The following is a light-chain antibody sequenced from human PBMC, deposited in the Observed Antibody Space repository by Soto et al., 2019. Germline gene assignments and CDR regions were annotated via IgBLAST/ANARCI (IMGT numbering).Light chain of an antibody. V-gene: IGKV3-20*01. CDR1: QSVSSSY. CDR2: GAS. J-gene: IGKJ4*01. Sequence: EIVLTQSPGTLSLSPGERATLSCRASQSVSSSYLAWYQQKPGQAPRLLIYGASSSATGIPDRFSGSGSVTDFTLTISRLEPEDFAVYYCQQYGSSPLTFCGGTKVEIK. CDR3: QQYGSSPLT.